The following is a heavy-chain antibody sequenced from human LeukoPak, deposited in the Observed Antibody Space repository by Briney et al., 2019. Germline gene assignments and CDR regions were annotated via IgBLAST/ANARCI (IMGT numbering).Heavy chain of an antibody. V-gene: IGHV3-48*01. CDR2: ISSSSSTI. Sequence: GGSLGLSCAASGFTFSSYSMNWVRQAPGKGLEWVSYISSSSSTIYYADSVKGRFTISRDNSKNTLYLQMGSLRAEDMAVYYCARVMTNGGELDYWGQGTLVTVSS. J-gene: IGHJ4*02. D-gene: IGHD4-23*01. CDR3: ARVMTNGGELDY. CDR1: GFTFSSYS.